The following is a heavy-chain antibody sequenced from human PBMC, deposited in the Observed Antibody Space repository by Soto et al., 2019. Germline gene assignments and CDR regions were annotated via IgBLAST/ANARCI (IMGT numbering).Heavy chain of an antibody. V-gene: IGHV1-3*01. D-gene: IGHD5-12*01. Sequence: ASVKVSCKASGYTFTSYAMHWVRQAPGQRLEWMGWINAGNGNTKYSQKFQGRVSITRDTSASTAYMELSSLRSEDTAVYYCAIIVTTPAVDYAFEIWGQGTKVTVSS. CDR2: INAGNGNT. J-gene: IGHJ3*02. CDR1: GYTFTSYA. CDR3: AIIVTTPAVDYAFEI.